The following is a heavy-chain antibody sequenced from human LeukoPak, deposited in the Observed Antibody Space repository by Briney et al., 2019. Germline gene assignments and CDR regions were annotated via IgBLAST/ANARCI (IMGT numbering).Heavy chain of an antibody. Sequence: ASVKVSCKASGYTFTSYGISWVRQAPGQGLEWMGWINPNSGGTNYAQKFQGRVTMTRDTSISTAYMELSRLRSDDTAVYYCARQGAGTGVSWFDPWGQGTLVTVSS. CDR3: ARQGAGTGVSWFDP. V-gene: IGHV1-2*02. D-gene: IGHD6-19*01. CDR1: GYTFTSYG. J-gene: IGHJ5*02. CDR2: INPNSGGT.